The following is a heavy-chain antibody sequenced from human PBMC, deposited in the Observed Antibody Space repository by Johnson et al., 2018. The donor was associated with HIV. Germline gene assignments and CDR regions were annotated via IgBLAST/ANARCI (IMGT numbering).Heavy chain of an antibody. CDR2: ISGSGGST. J-gene: IGHJ3*02. Sequence: VQLVESGGGVVQPGRSLRLSCAASGFTFSSYAMHWVRQAPGKGLEWVSSISGSGGSTYYADSVRGRFTISRDNSKNTLYLQMNSLRTEDTALYYCEKANSGSYVGNDAFDSWGQGTMVTVS. V-gene: IGHV3-23*04. CDR3: EKANSGSYVGNDAFDS. D-gene: IGHD1-26*01. CDR1: GFTFSSYA.